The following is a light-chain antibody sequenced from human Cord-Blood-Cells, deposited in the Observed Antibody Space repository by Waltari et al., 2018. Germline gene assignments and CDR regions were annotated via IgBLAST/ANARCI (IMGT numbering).Light chain of an antibody. Sequence: QSALTQPASVSGSPGQSITISCTGTSSDVGSYNIVSWYQQQTGKAPKLMIYEGSKRPSGVSNRFSGSKSGNTASLTISGLQAEDEADYYCCSYAGSSGVFGTGTKVTVL. CDR3: CSYAGSSGV. CDR2: EGS. V-gene: IGLV2-23*01. J-gene: IGLJ1*01. CDR1: SSDVGSYNI.